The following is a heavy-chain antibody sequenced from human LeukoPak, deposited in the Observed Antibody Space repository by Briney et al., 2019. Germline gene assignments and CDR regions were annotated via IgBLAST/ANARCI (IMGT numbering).Heavy chain of an antibody. CDR2: ISSSGSTI. D-gene: IGHD5-24*01. V-gene: IGHV3-48*03. CDR1: GFRFNNFV. Sequence: GGSLRLSCAASGFRFNNFVMNWVRQAPGKGLEWVSYISSSGSTIYYADSVKGRFTISRDNAKNSLYLQMNSLRAEDTAVYYCARATRGAFDIWGQGTMVTVSS. CDR3: ARATRGAFDI. J-gene: IGHJ3*02.